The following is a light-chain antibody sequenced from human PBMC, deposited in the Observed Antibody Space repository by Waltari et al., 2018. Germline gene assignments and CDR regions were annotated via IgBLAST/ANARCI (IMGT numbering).Light chain of an antibody. Sequence: DIQMTQSPSSLSASVGDRVTITCRASQSISSYLNWYQQKPGKAPKLLIYAASSLQSGVPSRFSGSGSGTGFTLTISSLQPEDFATYYCQQSYSTLGTFGGGTKVEIK. J-gene: IGKJ4*01. V-gene: IGKV1-39*01. CDR2: AAS. CDR3: QQSYSTLGT. CDR1: QSISSY.